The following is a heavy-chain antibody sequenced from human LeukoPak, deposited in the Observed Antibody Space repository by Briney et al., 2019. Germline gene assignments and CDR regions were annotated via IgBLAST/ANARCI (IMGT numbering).Heavy chain of an antibody. CDR2: IRSKANSYAT. CDR3: TRHETGYSSGWYGGSKAFDI. Sequence: GGSLRLSCAASGFTFSGSAMHWVRQASGKGLEWVGRIRSKANSYATAYAASVKGRFTISRDDSKNTAYLQMNSLKTEDTAVYYCTRHETGYSSGWYGGSKAFDIWGQGTMVTVSS. D-gene: IGHD6-19*01. V-gene: IGHV3-73*01. CDR1: GFTFSGSA. J-gene: IGHJ3*02.